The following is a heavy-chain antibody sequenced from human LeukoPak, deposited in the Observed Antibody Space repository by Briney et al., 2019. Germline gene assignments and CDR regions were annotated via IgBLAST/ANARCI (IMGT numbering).Heavy chain of an antibody. D-gene: IGHD6-6*01. V-gene: IGHV1-69*13. CDR3: ARLDEYSSSSRYYGMDV. CDR2: IIPIFGTA. J-gene: IGHJ6*02. Sequence: SVKVSCKASGGTFSSYGISWVRQAPGQGLEWMGRIIPIFGTANYAQKFQGRVTITADESTSTAYMELSSLRSEDTAVYYCARLDEYSSSSRYYGMDVWGQGTTVTVSS. CDR1: GGTFSSYG.